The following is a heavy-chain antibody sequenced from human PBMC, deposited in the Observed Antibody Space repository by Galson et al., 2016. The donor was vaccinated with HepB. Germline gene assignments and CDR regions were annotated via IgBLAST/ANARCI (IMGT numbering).Heavy chain of an antibody. Sequence: SLRLSCAASGFTFKSYAMNWVRQAPGKGLEWVSAISATGGSAYYADSVKGRFTISRDNSKNTLYLQMNSLRAEDTAVYFCAKEGDFRTSDYWGQGTLVTVSS. V-gene: IGHV3-23*01. D-gene: IGHD3-16*01. J-gene: IGHJ4*02. CDR2: ISATGGSA. CDR1: GFTFKSYA. CDR3: AKEGDFRTSDY.